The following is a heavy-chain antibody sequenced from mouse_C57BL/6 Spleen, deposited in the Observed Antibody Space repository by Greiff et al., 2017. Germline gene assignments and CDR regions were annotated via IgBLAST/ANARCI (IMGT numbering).Heavy chain of an antibody. V-gene: IGHV1-18*01. CDR1: GYTFTDYN. CDR2: ISPSSGST. CDR3: ARRVETWFAY. Sequence: VQLQQSGPELVQPGASVTIPCKASGYTFTDYNMDWVTQSHGKSLEWIGDISPSSGSTVYTQKFKGKATMTVNKSTNTAYMAHRSLTSENTAVYYAARRVETWFAYWGQGTLVTVSA. J-gene: IGHJ3*01.